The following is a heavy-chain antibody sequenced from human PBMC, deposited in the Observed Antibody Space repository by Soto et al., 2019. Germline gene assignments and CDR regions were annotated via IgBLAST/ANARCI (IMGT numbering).Heavy chain of an antibody. CDR1: GYTFTSYS. Sequence: GASGKVSCKASGYTFTSYSMNWVRQAPGQGLEWMGWINTNTGNPTYAQGFTGRFVFSLDTSVSTAYLQIRSLKAEDTAVYYCARDQGYTYYDFWSGYRRGIWFDPWG. D-gene: IGHD3-3*01. CDR3: ARDQGYTYYDFWSGYRRGIWFDP. V-gene: IGHV7-4-1*01. CDR2: INTNTGNP. J-gene: IGHJ5*02.